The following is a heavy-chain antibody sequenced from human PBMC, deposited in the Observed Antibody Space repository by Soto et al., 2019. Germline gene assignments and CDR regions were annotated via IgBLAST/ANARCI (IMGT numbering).Heavy chain of an antibody. CDR3: ARAITGTTLDLRGYYYYGMDV. D-gene: IGHD1-20*01. Sequence: QVQLVQSGAEVKKPGSSVKVSCKASGGTFSSYAISWVRQAPGQGLEWMGGIIPIFGTANYAQKFQGRVTITADESTSTAYMELSSLRSEDTAVYYCARAITGTTLDLRGYYYYGMDVWGQGTTITVSS. V-gene: IGHV1-69*12. J-gene: IGHJ6*02. CDR1: GGTFSSYA. CDR2: IIPIFGTA.